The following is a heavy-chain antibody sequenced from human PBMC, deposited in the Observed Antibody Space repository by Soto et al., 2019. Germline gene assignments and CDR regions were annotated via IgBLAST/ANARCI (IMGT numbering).Heavy chain of an antibody. V-gene: IGHV4-34*01. J-gene: IGHJ4*02. D-gene: IGHD6-6*01. Sequence: QAQLHQWGAGLLQPSESLSLRCAPDGRSFSDYWVAWIRQPPGKGLEWIGEIGQSGVTVYSPSFKSRVTMSIDTSTRQVSLRLTSVTAADTAVYYCTRGSEYTDGLDWGQGTLVTVSS. CDR1: GRSFSDYW. CDR3: TRGSEYTDGLD. CDR2: IGQSGVT.